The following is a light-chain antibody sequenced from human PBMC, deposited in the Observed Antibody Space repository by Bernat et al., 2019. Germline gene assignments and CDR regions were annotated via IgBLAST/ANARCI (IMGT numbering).Light chain of an antibody. CDR2: KAS. Sequence: DIQMTQSPSTLSASVGDRVTITCRASQSITNWLAWYQQKPGKAPKVLIYKASSLESGVPSRFSGSGSGTEFTLTISRLQPDDFATYYCQQYHSYPWTFGQGTKVEIK. J-gene: IGKJ1*01. V-gene: IGKV1-5*03. CDR3: QQYHSYPWT. CDR1: QSITNW.